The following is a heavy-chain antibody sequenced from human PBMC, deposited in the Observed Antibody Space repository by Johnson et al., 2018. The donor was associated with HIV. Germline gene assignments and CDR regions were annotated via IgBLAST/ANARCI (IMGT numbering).Heavy chain of an antibody. V-gene: IGHV3-72*01. CDR1: GFSFSDHF. CDR2: IRNKANSYTT. Sequence: VQLVESGGALVQPGGSLRLSCVASGFSFSDHFMDWVRQAPGKGLEWIGRIRNKANSYTTEYAASVKGRFSISRDNSKNMVHLQVSRLRVEDTAVYYCARVATATTIALRPYAFDIWGQGTMVIVSS. CDR3: ARVATATTIALRPYAFDI. D-gene: IGHD5-12*01. J-gene: IGHJ3*02.